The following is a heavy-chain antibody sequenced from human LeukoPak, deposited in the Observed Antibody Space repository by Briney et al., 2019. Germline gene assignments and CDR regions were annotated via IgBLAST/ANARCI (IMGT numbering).Heavy chain of an antibody. J-gene: IGHJ4*02. CDR2: INPNSGGT. D-gene: IGHD6-19*01. V-gene: IGHV1-2*02. CDR3: AGDRDSSGWYPLDY. Sequence: ASVKVSCKASGYTFSGNYMHWVRQAPGQGLEWMGWINPNSGGTNYAQKFQGRVTMTRDTSISTAYMELSRLRSDDTAVYYCAGDRDSSGWYPLDYWGQGTLVTVSS. CDR1: GYTFSGNY.